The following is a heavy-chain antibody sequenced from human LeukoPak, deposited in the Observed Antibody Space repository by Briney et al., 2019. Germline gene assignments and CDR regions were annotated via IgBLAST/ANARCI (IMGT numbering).Heavy chain of an antibody. CDR2: ISAYNGNT. Sequence: ASVKVSCKASDYTFTSYGISWVRQAPGQGLEWMGWISAYNGNTDYAQKFQGRVTMTTDTSTITAYMELRSLRSDDTAVYYCARVGSYCTSISCFDSWGQGTLVTVSS. D-gene: IGHD2-2*01. V-gene: IGHV1-18*01. CDR3: ARVGSYCTSISCFDS. CDR1: DYTFTSYG. J-gene: IGHJ5*01.